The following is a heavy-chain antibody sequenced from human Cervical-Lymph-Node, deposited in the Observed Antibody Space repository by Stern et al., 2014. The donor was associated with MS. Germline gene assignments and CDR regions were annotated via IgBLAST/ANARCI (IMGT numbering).Heavy chain of an antibody. D-gene: IGHD6-19*01. J-gene: IGHJ4*02. CDR2: VSPHNGNT. CDR3: VRKGYASGWYGYFDY. CDR1: GYRFTSYG. Sequence: DQLVQSGAEVKKPGASVKVSCNTSGYRFTSYGLSWVRHVHGQVLEWMGRVSPHNGNTHYVPTIHARGTMTTETSTTTAYMELRSLRSDDTAVYYGVRKGYASGWYGYFDYWGQGTLVTVSS. V-gene: IGHV1-18*01.